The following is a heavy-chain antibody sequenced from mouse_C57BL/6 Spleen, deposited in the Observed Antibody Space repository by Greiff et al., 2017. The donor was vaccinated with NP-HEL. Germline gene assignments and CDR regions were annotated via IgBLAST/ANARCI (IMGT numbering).Heavy chain of an antibody. CDR2: IYPGDGDP. V-gene: IGHV1-82*01. Sequence: QVQLQQSGPELVKPGASVKISCQASGYAFSSSWMNWVKQRPGKGLEWIGRIYPGDGDPNYNGQCKGKAPLPAAKSSSTAYMQLSSRTSEDSAVYFCAATPPDYYGSSYVDYWGQGTTLTVSS. D-gene: IGHD1-1*01. CDR1: GYAFSSSW. CDR3: AATPPDYYGSSYVDY. J-gene: IGHJ2*01.